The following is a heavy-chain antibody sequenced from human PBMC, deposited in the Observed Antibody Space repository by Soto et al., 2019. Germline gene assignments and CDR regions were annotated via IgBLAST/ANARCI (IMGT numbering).Heavy chain of an antibody. CDR1: GGTLSSYA. D-gene: IGHD4-17*01. CDR3: ARAEMTTVTTRAFDI. J-gene: IGHJ3*02. V-gene: IGHV1-69*13. CDR2: IIPIFGTA. Sequence: SVKVSCKASGGTLSSYAISWVRQAPGQGLEWMGGIIPIFGTANYAQKFQGRVTITADESTSTAYMELSSLRSEDTAVYYCARAEMTTVTTRAFDIWGQGTMVTVSS.